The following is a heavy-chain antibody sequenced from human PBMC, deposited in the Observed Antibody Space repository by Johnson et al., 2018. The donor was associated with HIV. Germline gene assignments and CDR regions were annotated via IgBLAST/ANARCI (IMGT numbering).Heavy chain of an antibody. D-gene: IGHD2-2*01. CDR2: ISWNSGSI. V-gene: IGHV3-9*01. Sequence: VQLVESGGGLVQPGRSLRLSCAASGFTFNDYAMHWVRQAPGKGLECVSGISWNSGSIGYADSVKGRFTISRDNAKKSLYLQMNSLRTEDTALYYCAKDTRYCNSATCYGAFDMWGQGTMVTVSS. CDR3: AKDTRYCNSATCYGAFDM. J-gene: IGHJ3*02. CDR1: GFTFNDYA.